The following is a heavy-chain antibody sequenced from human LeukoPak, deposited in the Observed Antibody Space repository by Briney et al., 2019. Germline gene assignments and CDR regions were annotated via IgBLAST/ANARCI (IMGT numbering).Heavy chain of an antibody. CDR3: ARGEFYYDL. J-gene: IGHJ4*02. CDR1: GYIFTSNS. Sequence: ASVRASCKPSGYIFTSNSITWVRQASGQQLEWMGWISTFNGYTKYAQNLQGRITMTRDTSTRTVYLEMRNLRSDDTAVYSCARGEFYYDLWGQGTLVTVSS. V-gene: IGHV1-18*04. CDR2: ISTFNGYT. D-gene: IGHD3-16*01.